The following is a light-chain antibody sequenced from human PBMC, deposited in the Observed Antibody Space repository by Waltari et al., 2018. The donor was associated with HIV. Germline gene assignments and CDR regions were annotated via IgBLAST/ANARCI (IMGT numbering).Light chain of an antibody. CDR2: DAS. V-gene: IGKV3D-20*01. J-gene: IGKJ1*01. CDR1: QTVSGSH. Sequence: EIVLTQSPATLSLPPGERATLSCGSSQTVSGSHLAWYQQKPGLAPRLLMYDASSRATGIPDRFSGSGSGTDFTLTISRLEPEDFAVYYCQQYGGSPWTFGQGTKVEVK. CDR3: QQYGGSPWT.